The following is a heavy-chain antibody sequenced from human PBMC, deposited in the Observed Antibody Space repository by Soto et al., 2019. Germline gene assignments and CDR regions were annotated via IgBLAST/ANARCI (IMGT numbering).Heavy chain of an antibody. CDR3: ARDRRADGAFYYFDY. D-gene: IGHD2-8*01. Sequence: QVQLVESGGGVVQPGRSLRLSCAASGFTFSSYGMHWVRQAPGKGLEWVALIWYDGSLNYYGDSVKGRFTISRDNSKNTLSLQMNSLRDEHTAVYYCARDRRADGAFYYFDYWGQGTPVTVSS. CDR2: IWYDGSLN. J-gene: IGHJ4*02. V-gene: IGHV3-33*08. CDR1: GFTFSSYG.